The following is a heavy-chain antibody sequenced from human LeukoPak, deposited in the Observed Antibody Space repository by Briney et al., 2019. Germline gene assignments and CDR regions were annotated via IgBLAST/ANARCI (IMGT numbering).Heavy chain of an antibody. J-gene: IGHJ4*02. CDR3: ARGVLLWFGELHHFDY. D-gene: IGHD3-10*01. CDR1: GYTFTNYP. Sequence: ASVKVSCKPSGYTFTNYPMHWVRQAPGQSLEWMGWINAGNGNTKYSQKFQGRVTITRDTSASTACMELSSLRSEDTAVYYCARGVLLWFGELHHFDYWGQGTLVTVSS. V-gene: IGHV1-3*01. CDR2: INAGNGNT.